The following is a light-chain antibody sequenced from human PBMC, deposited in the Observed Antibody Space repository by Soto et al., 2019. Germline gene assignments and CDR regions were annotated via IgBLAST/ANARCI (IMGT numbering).Light chain of an antibody. J-gene: IGKJ1*01. CDR3: QQYGSSGT. Sequence: EIVLTQSPGTLSLSPGERATISCRASQSVSNNYLACYQQKPGQAHRLLIYGASNRATGIPDRFSGSGSGTDFTLTISRLEPEDFAVYYCQQYGSSGTFGQGTKVDIK. V-gene: IGKV3-20*01. CDR2: GAS. CDR1: QSVSNNY.